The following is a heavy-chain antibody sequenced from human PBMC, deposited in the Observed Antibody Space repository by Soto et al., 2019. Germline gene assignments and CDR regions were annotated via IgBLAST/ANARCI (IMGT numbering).Heavy chain of an antibody. Sequence: VGSLRLSCAASGFTFSSYAMHWVRQAPGKGLEWVAVISYDGSNKYYADSVKGRFTISRDNSKNTLYLQMNSLRAEDTAVYYCARVGLFDYWGQGTLVTVSS. CDR3: ARVGLFDY. CDR1: GFTFSSYA. J-gene: IGHJ4*02. CDR2: ISYDGSNK. V-gene: IGHV3-30-3*01.